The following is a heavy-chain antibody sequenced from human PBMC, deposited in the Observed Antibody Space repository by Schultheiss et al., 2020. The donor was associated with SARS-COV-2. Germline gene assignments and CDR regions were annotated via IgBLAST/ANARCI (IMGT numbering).Heavy chain of an antibody. CDR3: ARESEGGGGSMDV. CDR2: INHGGIT. J-gene: IGHJ6*02. V-gene: IGHV4-34*01. D-gene: IGHD3-16*01. CDR1: GGSFSAYY. Sequence: SETLSLTCAVYGGSFSAYYWSWIRQPPGKGLEWIGEINHGGITNYNPSLKSRVTISVDKSKNQFSLKLSSVTAADTAVYYCARESEGGGGSMDVWGQGTTVTVSS.